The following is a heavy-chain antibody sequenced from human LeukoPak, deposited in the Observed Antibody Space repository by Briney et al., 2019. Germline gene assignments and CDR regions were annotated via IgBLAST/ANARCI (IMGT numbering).Heavy chain of an antibody. J-gene: IGHJ4*02. CDR2: IRYDGSNK. CDR3: AKDLYYDILTGPFDY. CDR1: GFTFSSYG. Sequence: GGSLRLSCAASGFTFSSYGVHWVRQAPGKGLEWVAFIRYDGSNKYYADSVKGRFTISRDNSKNTLYLQMNSLRAEDTAVYYCAKDLYYDILTGPFDYWGQGTLVTVSS. D-gene: IGHD3-9*01. V-gene: IGHV3-30*02.